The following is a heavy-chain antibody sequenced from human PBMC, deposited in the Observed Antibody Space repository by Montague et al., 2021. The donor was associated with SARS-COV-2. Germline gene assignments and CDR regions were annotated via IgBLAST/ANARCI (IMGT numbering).Heavy chain of an antibody. Sequence: SETLSLTCTVSGGSISTSYYCAWIRQPPGKGLEWIGSINYRGSTXHNPSLKSRVTISVDPSKNQFSLMLTSVSAADSALYYCARHVFQSGSWFPAWVAFDSSGQGTLVTVSS. CDR3: ARHVFQSGSWFPAWVAFDS. CDR2: INYRGST. CDR1: GGSISTSYY. D-gene: IGHD6-25*01. V-gene: IGHV4-39*01. J-gene: IGHJ4*02.